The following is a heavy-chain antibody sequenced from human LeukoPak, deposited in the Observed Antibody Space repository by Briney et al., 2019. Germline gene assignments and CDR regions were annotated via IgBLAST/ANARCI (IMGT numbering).Heavy chain of an antibody. Sequence: GGSLRLSCAASGFTFSSYAMSWVRQAPGKGLEWVSAISGSGGSTYYADSVKGRFTISRDNSKNTLYLQMDGLRAEDTAVYYCAKGVTVTRFYGMDVWGQGTTVTVSS. CDR1: GFTFSSYA. J-gene: IGHJ6*02. V-gene: IGHV3-23*01. CDR2: ISGSGGST. CDR3: AKGVTVTRFYGMDV. D-gene: IGHD4-17*01.